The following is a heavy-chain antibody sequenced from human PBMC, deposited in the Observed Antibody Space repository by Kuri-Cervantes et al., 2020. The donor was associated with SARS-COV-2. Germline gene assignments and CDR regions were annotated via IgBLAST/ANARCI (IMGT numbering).Heavy chain of an antibody. J-gene: IGHJ5*02. Sequence: SETLSLTCAVSGGSITSDGYSWSWIRQPPGKGLEFIGFIHASGSAYYNPPLQSRVTISVDRSKTQFSLTVTSVTAADTAVYYCARVAGCVGSFCYYTNWFDHWGHGTLVTVSS. CDR1: GGSITSDGYS. D-gene: IGHD3-22*01. CDR3: ARVAGCVGSFCYYTNWFDH. CDR2: IHASGSA. V-gene: IGHV4-30-2*01.